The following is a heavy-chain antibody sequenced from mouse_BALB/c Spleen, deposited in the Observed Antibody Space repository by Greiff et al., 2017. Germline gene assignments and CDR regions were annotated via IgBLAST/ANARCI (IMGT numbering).Heavy chain of an antibody. V-gene: IGHV1-67*01. CDR3: ARDSITPGDY. Sequence: VQLQQSGPELVRPGVSVKISCKGSGYTFTDYAMHWVKQSHAKSLEWIGVISTYYGNTNYNQKFKGKATMTVDKSSSTAYMELARLTSEDSAIYYCARDSITPGDYWGQGTTLTVSS. D-gene: IGHD1-2*01. CDR2: ISTYYGNT. CDR1: GYTFTDYA. J-gene: IGHJ2*01.